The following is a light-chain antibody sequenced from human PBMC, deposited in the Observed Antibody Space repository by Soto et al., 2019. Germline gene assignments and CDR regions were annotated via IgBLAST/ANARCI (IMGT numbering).Light chain of an antibody. CDR1: QSISRY. J-gene: IGKJ4*01. CDR3: QQANSFPLT. CDR2: AAS. Sequence: DIQITQSPSSLSASVGDRVTITCRASQSISRYLNWYQQKPGKAPKFLIYAASSLQSGVPSRFSGSGSGTDFTLTISSLQPEDFATYYYQQANSFPLTFGGGTKVDIK. V-gene: IGKV1-39*01.